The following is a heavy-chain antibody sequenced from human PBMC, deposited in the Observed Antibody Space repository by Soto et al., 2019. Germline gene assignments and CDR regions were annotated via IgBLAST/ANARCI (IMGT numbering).Heavy chain of an antibody. Sequence: VASVKVSCKVSGYTLTELSMHWVRQAPGKGLEWMGGFDPEDGETIYAQKFQGRVTMTEDTSTDTAYMELSSLRSEDTAVYYCATDSGGYSYGRYYYYYGMDVWGQGTTVTVSS. CDR1: GYTLTELS. D-gene: IGHD5-18*01. CDR3: ATDSGGYSYGRYYYYYGMDV. V-gene: IGHV1-24*01. CDR2: FDPEDGET. J-gene: IGHJ6*02.